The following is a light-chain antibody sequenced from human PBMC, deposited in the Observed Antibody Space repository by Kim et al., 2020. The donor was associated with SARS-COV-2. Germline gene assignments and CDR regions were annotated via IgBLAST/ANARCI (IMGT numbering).Light chain of an antibody. J-gene: IGKJ3*01. Sequence: DIVMTQSPDSLAVSLGERATINCKSSQSVLSSFSNKNYLAWYQRKPGQPPKLLISWASTRESGVPDRFSGSGSGTDFTLTITSLQAEDVAVYYCQQYYSTPFTFGPGTKVDIK. CDR1: QSVLSSFSNKNY. CDR3: QQYYSTPFT. CDR2: WAS. V-gene: IGKV4-1*01.